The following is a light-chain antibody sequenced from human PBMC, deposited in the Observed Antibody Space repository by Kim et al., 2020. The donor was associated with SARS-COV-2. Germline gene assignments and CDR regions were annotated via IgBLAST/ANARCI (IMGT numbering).Light chain of an antibody. CDR1: QSVGSN. J-gene: IGKJ1*01. V-gene: IGKV3-15*01. CDR2: DAS. CDR3: QHYDHWPS. Sequence: EIAMTQSPATLSVSPGERVTLSCRASQSVGSNLAWYQQKPGQAPRLLIYDASTRATGIPARFSGSGSGTEFALTISSLQSEDFAVYSCQHYDHWPSFGQGTKVDIK.